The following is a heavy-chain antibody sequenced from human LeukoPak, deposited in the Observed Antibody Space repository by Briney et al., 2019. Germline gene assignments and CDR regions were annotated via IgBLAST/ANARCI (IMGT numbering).Heavy chain of an antibody. J-gene: IGHJ5*02. CDR3: ARRDDCSGGSCYSGVWFDP. CDR1: GYSFTSYW. CDR2: IYPGDSDI. V-gene: IGHV5-51*01. D-gene: IGHD2-15*01. Sequence: GESLKISCKGSGYSFTSYWIGWVRQMPGKGLEWMGIIYPGDSDIRYSPSFQGQVTISADKSISTAYLQWSSLRASDTAMYYCARRDDCSGGSCYSGVWFDPWGQGTLVTVSS.